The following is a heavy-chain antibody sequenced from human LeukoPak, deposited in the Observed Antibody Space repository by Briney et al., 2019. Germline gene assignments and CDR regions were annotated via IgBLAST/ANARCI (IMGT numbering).Heavy chain of an antibody. V-gene: IGHV3-23*01. CDR3: AKFLSGPAAVWSDAFDI. J-gene: IGHJ3*02. D-gene: IGHD2-2*01. Sequence: PGGSLRLSCAASGFTFSNSAMSWVRQAPGKGLEWVSTLSGSGITTYYADSVKGRFTISRDNSKNTLYLQMNSLRAEDTAVYYCAKFLSGPAAVWSDAFDIWGQGTMVTVSS. CDR2: LSGSGITT. CDR1: GFTFSNSA.